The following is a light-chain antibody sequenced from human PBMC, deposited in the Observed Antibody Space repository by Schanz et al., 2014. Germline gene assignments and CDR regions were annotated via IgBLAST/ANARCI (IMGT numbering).Light chain of an antibody. CDR2: DAS. Sequence: DIQMTQSPSTLSASVGDRVTITCRASQSISAWLAWYQQKPGMAPKLLIYDASNLETGVPSRFSGSGSGTDFTFTISSLQPDDFTTYYCQQYNSYSATFGQGTKVEIK. CDR1: QSISAW. V-gene: IGKV1-5*01. J-gene: IGKJ1*01. CDR3: QQYNSYSAT.